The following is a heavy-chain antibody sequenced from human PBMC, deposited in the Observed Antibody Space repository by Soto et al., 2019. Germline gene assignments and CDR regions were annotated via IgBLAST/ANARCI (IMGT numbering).Heavy chain of an antibody. CDR1: GFTFSSYA. J-gene: IGHJ6*02. V-gene: IGHV3-23*01. CDR3: AKTYYYFWSGPVPYGMAC. D-gene: IGHD3-3*01. Sequence: HPGRSLRLSWAASGFTFSSYAMSWVRQAPGKGLEWVSAISGSGGSTYYADSVKGRFTISRDNSKNTLYLQMNSLRAEDTAVYYCAKTYYYFWSGPVPYGMACWGQGTTITVSS. CDR2: ISGSGGST.